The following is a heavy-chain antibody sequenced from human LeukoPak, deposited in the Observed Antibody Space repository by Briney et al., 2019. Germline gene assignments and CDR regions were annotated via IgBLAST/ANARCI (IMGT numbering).Heavy chain of an antibody. V-gene: IGHV1-46*01. Sequence: ASVKVSCKASGYTFISYYMHWVRQAPGQGLEWMGIINPSGGGTSYAQKFQGRVTMTRETSTSTVYMELSSLRSEDTAVYYCARSGITWGTYRPPLDYWGQGTLVTVSS. CDR3: ARSGITWGTYRPPLDY. D-gene: IGHD3-16*02. CDR2: INPSGGGT. J-gene: IGHJ4*02. CDR1: GYTFISYY.